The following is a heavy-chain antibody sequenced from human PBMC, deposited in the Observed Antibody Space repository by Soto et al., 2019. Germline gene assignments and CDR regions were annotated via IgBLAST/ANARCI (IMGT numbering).Heavy chain of an antibody. Sequence: GRSKRLCWTAAGFTFISYAMSWVRQDPGKGLEWVSAISGSGGSTYYADSVKGRFTISRDNSKNTLYLQMNSLRAEDTAVYYCAKDYYYDSSGYYAPRAFDIWRQGTIVTVSS. D-gene: IGHD3-22*01. J-gene: IGHJ3*02. CDR2: ISGSGGST. CDR3: AKDYYYDSSGYYAPRAFDI. CDR1: GFTFISYA. V-gene: IGHV3-23*01.